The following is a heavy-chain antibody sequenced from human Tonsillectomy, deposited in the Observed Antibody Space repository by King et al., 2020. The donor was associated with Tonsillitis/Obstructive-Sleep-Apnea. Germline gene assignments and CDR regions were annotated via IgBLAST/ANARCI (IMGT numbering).Heavy chain of an antibody. D-gene: IGHD6-6*01. CDR2: INHGGST. V-gene: IGHV4-34*01. Sequence: VQLQQWGAGLLKPSDNLSLTCAVYGGSFSGYYWSWVRQPPGKGLEWIGEINHGGSTNFSPSFKSRVTLSVDTSKNHFSLRLNSATAADTAVYYCARGRQLVRNYYYYYMDVWGKGTTVTVSS. J-gene: IGHJ6*03. CDR1: GGSFSGYY. CDR3: ARGRQLVRNYYYYYMDV.